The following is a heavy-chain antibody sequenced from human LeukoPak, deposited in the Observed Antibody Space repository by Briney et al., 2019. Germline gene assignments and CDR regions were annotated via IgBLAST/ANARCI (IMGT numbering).Heavy chain of an antibody. V-gene: IGHV3-30*18. CDR1: GFTFSTNG. CDR3: AKDRSSSWPIDY. D-gene: IGHD6-13*01. Sequence: GGSLRLSCGASGFTFSTNGMHWVRQAPGKGLEWVAVISHDGSDKYYADSVKGRFTISRDNSKNTLYLQMNSLRAEDTAVYYCAKDRSSSWPIDYWGQGTLVTVSS. CDR2: ISHDGSDK. J-gene: IGHJ4*02.